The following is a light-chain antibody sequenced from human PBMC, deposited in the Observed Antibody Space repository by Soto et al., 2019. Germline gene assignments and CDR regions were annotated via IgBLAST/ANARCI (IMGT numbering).Light chain of an antibody. CDR3: QQYASSPLT. J-gene: IGKJ4*01. Sequence: EIVLTQSPGTLSLSSGERATLSCRASQSVRSNYLAWYQQKPGQAPRLLIYGASSRATVIPDRFGGSGSGTDFTLTISRLEPEDFAVYYYQQYASSPLTFGGGTKVEIK. CDR2: GAS. CDR1: QSVRSNY. V-gene: IGKV3-20*01.